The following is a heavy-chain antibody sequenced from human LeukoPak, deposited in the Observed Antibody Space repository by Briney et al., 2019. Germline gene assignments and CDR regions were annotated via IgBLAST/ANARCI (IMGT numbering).Heavy chain of an antibody. J-gene: IGHJ4*02. CDR3: ARAPDYYDSSGYRMYYFDY. CDR1: GYTFTSYD. V-gene: IGHV1-8*01. D-gene: IGHD3-22*01. CDR2: MNPNSGNT. Sequence: ASVKVSCKASGYTFTSYDINWVRQATGQGLEWMGWMNPNSGNTGYAQKFQGRVTMTRNTSISTAYMELSSLRSEDTAGYYCARAPDYYDSSGYRMYYFDYWGQGTLVTVSS.